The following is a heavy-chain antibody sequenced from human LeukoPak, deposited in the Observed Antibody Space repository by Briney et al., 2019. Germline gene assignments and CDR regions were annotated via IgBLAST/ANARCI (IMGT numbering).Heavy chain of an antibody. CDR3: ARVGRRYFDWLPPDLPY. J-gene: IGHJ4*02. V-gene: IGHV1-3*01. Sequence: ASVKVSCKASGYIFTSYAMHWVRQAPGQRLEWMGWINAGNGNTKYSQKFQGRVTITRDTSASTAYMELSSLRSEDTAVYYCARVGRRYFDWLPPDLPYWGQGTLVTVSS. CDR1: GYIFTSYA. CDR2: INAGNGNT. D-gene: IGHD3-9*01.